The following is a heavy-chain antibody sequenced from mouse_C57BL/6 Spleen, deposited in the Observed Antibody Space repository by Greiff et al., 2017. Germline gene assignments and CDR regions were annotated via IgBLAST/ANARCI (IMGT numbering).Heavy chain of an antibody. CDR2: FYPGSGSI. Sequence: VKLQESGAELVKPGASVKLSCKASGYTFTEYTIHWVKQRSGQGLEWIGWFYPGSGSIKYNEKFKDKATLTADKSSSTIYMELSRLTSEDSTVYFCTRHDPHYSNYVSWFAYWGQGTLVTVSA. J-gene: IGHJ3*01. V-gene: IGHV1-62-2*01. CDR1: GYTFTEYT. D-gene: IGHD2-5*01. CDR3: TRHDPHYSNYVSWFAY.